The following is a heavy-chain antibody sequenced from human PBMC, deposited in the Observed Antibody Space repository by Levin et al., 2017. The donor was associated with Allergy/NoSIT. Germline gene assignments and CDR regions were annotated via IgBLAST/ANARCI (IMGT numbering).Heavy chain of an antibody. CDR3: ARHNSSGLASWFDP. V-gene: IGHV5-51*01. J-gene: IGHJ5*02. Sequence: GGSLRLSCKGFGYTFSNHWIGWVRQMPGKGLEWMGIICPRDSDTRYSPSFQGQVTISADRSINTSYLQWSSLQASDTAIYYCARHNSSGLASWFDPWGQGTLVTVPS. CDR2: ICPRDSDT. CDR1: GYTFSNHW. D-gene: IGHD6-25*01.